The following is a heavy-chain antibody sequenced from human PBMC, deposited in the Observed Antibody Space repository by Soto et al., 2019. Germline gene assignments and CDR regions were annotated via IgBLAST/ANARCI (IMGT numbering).Heavy chain of an antibody. CDR1: EFTLSSNA. Sequence: VGSLRLSCAASEFTLSSNAMHWVRQAPGKGLEWVSGITGSGSTIFYADSVKGRFTISRDNFKNTLSLHMSSLRAEDTAIYYCAKDFTAYLSSWFHLWGQGTLVTVSS. D-gene: IGHD6-13*01. CDR2: ITGSGSTI. CDR3: AKDFTAYLSSWFHL. V-gene: IGHV3-23*01. J-gene: IGHJ5*02.